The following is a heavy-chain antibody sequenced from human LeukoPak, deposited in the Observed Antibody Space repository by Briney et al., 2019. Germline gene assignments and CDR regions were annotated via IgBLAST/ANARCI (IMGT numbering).Heavy chain of an antibody. Sequence: PGGSLRLSCTASGFTFGDYAMSWFRQAPGKGLEWVGFIRSKAYGGTTEYAASVKGRFTISRDDSKSIAYLQMNSLKTEDTAVYYCTSCGGDCYLDYWGQGTLVTVSS. D-gene: IGHD2-21*02. CDR3: TSCGGDCYLDY. V-gene: IGHV3-49*03. CDR1: GFTFGDYA. CDR2: IRSKAYGGTT. J-gene: IGHJ4*02.